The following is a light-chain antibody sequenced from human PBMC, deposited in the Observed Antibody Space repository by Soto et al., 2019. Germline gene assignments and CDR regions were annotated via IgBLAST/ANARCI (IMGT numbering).Light chain of an antibody. CDR1: SSDVGGYNY. Sequence: QSALTQPASVSGSPGQSITISCTGTSSDVGGYNYVSWYQQHTGKAPKLMIYEVSNRPSGVSNRFSGSKSGNTASLTISGLQAEDEADYYCSSYISSSIDDVFGTGTKLTVL. CDR2: EVS. V-gene: IGLV2-14*01. J-gene: IGLJ1*01. CDR3: SSYISSSIDDV.